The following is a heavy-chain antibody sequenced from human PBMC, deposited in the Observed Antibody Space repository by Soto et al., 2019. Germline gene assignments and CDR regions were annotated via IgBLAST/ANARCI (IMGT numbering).Heavy chain of an antibody. J-gene: IGHJ6*02. CDR2: IMPVFRTP. CDR1: GGTFRTAA. CDR3: ARDNDRPQLGGNYYYILDV. V-gene: IGHV1-69*12. D-gene: IGHD2-8*01. Sequence: QVQLEQSGAEVKKPGSSVKVSCKASGGTFRTAAVSWVRQAPGQGLEWMGGIMPVFRTPDYAQTFHGRVTITADESTSTAYMELSGLRSDDTAVYYCARDNDRPQLGGNYYYILDVWGQGTTITVSS.